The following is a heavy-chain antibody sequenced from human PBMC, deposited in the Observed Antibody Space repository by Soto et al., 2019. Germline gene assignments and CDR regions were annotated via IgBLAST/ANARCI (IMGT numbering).Heavy chain of an antibody. CDR3: GSSSDPYYFDY. J-gene: IGHJ4*02. D-gene: IGHD6-6*01. Sequence: QVQLQESGPGLVKPSETLSLTCTVSGGSVSSGSYYWSWIRQPPGKGLEWIGYIYYSGSTNYNPSLKSRVTISVDTSKNQFSLKLSSVTAADTAVYYCGSSSDPYYFDYWGQGTLVTVSS. CDR1: GGSVSSGSYY. V-gene: IGHV4-61*01. CDR2: IYYSGST.